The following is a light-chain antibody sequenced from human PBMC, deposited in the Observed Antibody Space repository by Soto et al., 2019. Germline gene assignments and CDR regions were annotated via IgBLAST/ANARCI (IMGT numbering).Light chain of an antibody. V-gene: IGKV3D-15*01. CDR3: QQYDDWLRLT. CDR2: GAS. J-gene: IGKJ4*01. CDR1: QSVNIY. Sequence: VGLSQSPSTLSLSPGERATLSCRASQSVNIYLAWYQQKPGQAPRLLIFGASSRATGIPARFSGSGSGTEFNLTISSLQSEDFAVYFCQQYDDWLRLTFGGGTKVDI.